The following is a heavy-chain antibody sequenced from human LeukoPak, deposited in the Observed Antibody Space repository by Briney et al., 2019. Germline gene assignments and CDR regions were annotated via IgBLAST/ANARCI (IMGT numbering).Heavy chain of an antibody. D-gene: IGHD1-14*01. CDR1: GFIFTNHW. CDR2: IYSDGST. V-gene: IGHV3-53*01. J-gene: IGHJ4*02. CDR3: ARRAGIYSHPYDY. Sequence: GGSLRLSCEASGFIFTNHWMSWVRQAPGKGLEWVSFIYSDGSTYYADSVRGRFTISRDTSKNTLYLHMNSLRAEDTAVYYCARRAGIYSHPYDYWGQGTLVTVSS.